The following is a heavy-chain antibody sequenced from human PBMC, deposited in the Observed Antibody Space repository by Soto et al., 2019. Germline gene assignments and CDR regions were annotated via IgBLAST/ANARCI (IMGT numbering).Heavy chain of an antibody. CDR1: GFTFRSSW. CDR2: INGDGSVI. J-gene: IGHJ1*01. CDR3: VRDIS. Sequence: EVQLVESGGGLVQPGGSLRLSCAASGFTFRSSWMYWVRQTPGKGPVWVSCINGDGSVIYYADSVKGRFTISRDNARDTLYLQMNSLTTEDSAVYYCVRDISWGQGTLVSVSS. V-gene: IGHV3-74*01.